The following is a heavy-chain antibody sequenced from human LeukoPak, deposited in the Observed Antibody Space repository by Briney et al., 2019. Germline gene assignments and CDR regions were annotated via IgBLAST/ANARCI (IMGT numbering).Heavy chain of an antibody. Sequence: ASVKVSCKASGYTFTSYDINWVRQAPGQGLEWMGWMNPNSGNTGYAQKFQGRVTMTRNTSISTAYMELSSLRSEDTAVYYCARWSGSTEGFDYWGQGTLVTVSS. D-gene: IGHD2-15*01. V-gene: IGHV1-8*01. CDR3: ARWSGSTEGFDY. CDR1: GYTFTSYD. J-gene: IGHJ4*02. CDR2: MNPNSGNT.